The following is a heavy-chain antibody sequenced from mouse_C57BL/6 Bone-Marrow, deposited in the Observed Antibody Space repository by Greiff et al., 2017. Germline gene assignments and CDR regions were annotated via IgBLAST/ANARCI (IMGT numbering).Heavy chain of an antibody. J-gene: IGHJ4*01. CDR3: AREDIYYGNLYYAMDY. V-gene: IGHV1-82*01. Sequence: QVQLKESGPELVKPGASVKISCKASGYAFSSSWMNWVKQRPGKGLEWIGRIYPGDGDTNYNGKFKGKATLTADKSSSTAYMQLSSLTSEDSAVYFCAREDIYYGNLYYAMDYWGQGTSVTVSS. CDR2: IYPGDGDT. CDR1: GYAFSSSW. D-gene: IGHD2-1*01.